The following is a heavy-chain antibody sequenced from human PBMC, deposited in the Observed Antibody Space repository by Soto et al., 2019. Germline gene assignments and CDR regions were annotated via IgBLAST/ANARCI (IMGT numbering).Heavy chain of an antibody. D-gene: IGHD3-22*01. J-gene: IGHJ4*02. CDR3: AIDSSGYYYHSAD. CDR2: MNPNSGNT. Sequence: QVQLVQSGAEVKKPGASVKVSCKASGYTFTSYDINWVRQATGQGLEWMGWMNPNSGNTGYAQKFQGRVTMTRNNSRSTAYMELSSLRSEDTAVYYCAIDSSGYYYHSADWGQGTLVTVSS. CDR1: GYTFTSYD. V-gene: IGHV1-8*01.